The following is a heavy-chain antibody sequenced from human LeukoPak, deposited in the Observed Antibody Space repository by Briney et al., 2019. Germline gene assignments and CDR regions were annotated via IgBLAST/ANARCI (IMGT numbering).Heavy chain of an antibody. CDR1: GGSISSYY. V-gene: IGHV4-59*08. Sequence: SETLTLTCTVAGGSISSYYWSWIRQPPGKGLEWIGYIYYSGSTNYNPSLKSRVTISVDTSKNKFSLKLRSVTAADTAVYYCVRHGSDSSGYPYYFDYWGQGTLVTVSS. CDR3: VRHGSDSSGYPYYFDY. J-gene: IGHJ4*02. D-gene: IGHD3-22*01. CDR2: IYYSGST.